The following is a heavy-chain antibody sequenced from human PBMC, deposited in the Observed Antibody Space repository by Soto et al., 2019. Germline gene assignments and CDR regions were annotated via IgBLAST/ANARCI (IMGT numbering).Heavy chain of an antibody. D-gene: IGHD3-16*02. V-gene: IGHV3-7*01. CDR3: ARDQDSPPYVWGSYRYTKYYYGMDV. Sequence: GGSLRLSCAASGFAFSSYWMSWVRQAPGKGLEWVANIKQDGSEKYYVDSVKGRFTISRDNAKNSLYLQMNSLRAEDTAVYYCARDQDSPPYVWGSYRYTKYYYGMDVWGQGTTVTVSS. CDR1: GFAFSSYW. CDR2: IKQDGSEK. J-gene: IGHJ6*02.